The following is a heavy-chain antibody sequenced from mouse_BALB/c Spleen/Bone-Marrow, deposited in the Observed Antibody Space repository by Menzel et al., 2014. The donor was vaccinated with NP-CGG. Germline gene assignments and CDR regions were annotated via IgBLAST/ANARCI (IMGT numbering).Heavy chain of an antibody. CDR2: ISVGDST. CDR3: ARWTTCPLMDY. V-gene: IGHV5-6-5*01. D-gene: IGHD5-5*01. CDR1: GFTFSSFT. J-gene: IGHJ4*01. Sequence: EVKLMESGGGLVKPGGSLNLSCAASGFTFSSFTVSWVRQTPEKRLEWVGTISVGDSTYYPDSAKGRFTISRDNARNILYLQMSSLRSEDTAMYYCARWTTCPLMDYWGQGTSVTVSS.